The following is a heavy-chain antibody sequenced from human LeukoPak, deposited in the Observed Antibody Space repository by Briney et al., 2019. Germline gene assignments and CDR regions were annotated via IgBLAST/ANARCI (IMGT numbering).Heavy chain of an antibody. CDR3: ARGFGTDIVVVPAANYYYYYGMDV. J-gene: IGHJ6*02. V-gene: IGHV4-59*01. Sequence: SETLSLTCTASGGSISSYYWSWIRQPPGKGLEWIGYIYYSGSTNYNPSLKSRVTISVDTSKNQFSLKLSSVTAADTAVYYCARGFGTDIVVVPAANYYYYYGMDVWGQGTTVTVSS. CDR2: IYYSGST. D-gene: IGHD2-2*01. CDR1: GGSISSYY.